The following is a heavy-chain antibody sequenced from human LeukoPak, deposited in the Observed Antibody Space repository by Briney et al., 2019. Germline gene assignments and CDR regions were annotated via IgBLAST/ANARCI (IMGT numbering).Heavy chain of an antibody. V-gene: IGHV4-31*03. D-gene: IGHD4-17*01. CDR3: ARKPGGYYGDYVHFDY. J-gene: IGHJ4*02. CDR2: IYYSGST. CDR1: GGSISSGGYY. Sequence: SQTLSLTCTASGGSISSGGYYWSWIRQHPGKGLEWIGYIYYSGSTYYNPSLKSRVTISVDTSKNQFSLKLSSVTAADTAVYYCARKPGGYYGDYVHFDYWGQGTLVTVSS.